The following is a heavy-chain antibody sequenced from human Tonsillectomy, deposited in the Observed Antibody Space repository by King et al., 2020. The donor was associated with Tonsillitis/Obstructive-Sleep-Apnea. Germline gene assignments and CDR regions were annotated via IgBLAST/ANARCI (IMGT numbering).Heavy chain of an antibody. J-gene: IGHJ3*02. CDR3: AKSRRYSTNDAFEI. Sequence: VQLVESGGGLEQPGGSLRLSCAASGSTFSTYAMSWVRQAPGRGREGGSASSGGGGSTFYAASVKGRFTISRDNSKNTLAFQMNSLSAEDTAVYYCAKSRRYSTNDAFEIWGQGTMVTVSS. D-gene: IGHD6-13*01. CDR1: GSTFSTYA. V-gene: IGHV3-23*04. CDR2: SSGGGGST.